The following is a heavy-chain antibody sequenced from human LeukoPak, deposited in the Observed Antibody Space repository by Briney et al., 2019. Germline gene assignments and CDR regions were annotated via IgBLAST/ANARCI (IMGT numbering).Heavy chain of an antibody. CDR2: IYYSGST. CDR3: ARQNPAAAGQGLDY. CDR1: GGSISPDY. V-gene: IGHV4-59*01. J-gene: IGHJ4*02. D-gene: IGHD6-13*01. Sequence: SETLSLTCTVSGGSISPDYWSWIRQPPGKGLEWIGYIYYSGSTNYNPSLKSRVTISVDTSKNQFSLKLSSVTAADTAVYYCARQNPAAAGQGLDYWGQGALVTVSS.